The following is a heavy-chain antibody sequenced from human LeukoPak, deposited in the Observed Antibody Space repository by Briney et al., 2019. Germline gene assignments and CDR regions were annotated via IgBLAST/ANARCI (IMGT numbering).Heavy chain of an antibody. CDR2: INPSGGST. J-gene: IGHJ6*02. Sequence: ASVKVSYKASGYTFTSYYMHWVRQAPGQGLEWMGIINPSGGSTTYAQKFQGRVTMTRDTSTSTVYMDLSSLRSEDTAVYYCARRMTTVTGVFSDGMDVWGQGTTVTVSS. CDR3: ARRMTTVTGVFSDGMDV. CDR1: GYTFTSYY. V-gene: IGHV1-46*01. D-gene: IGHD4-17*01.